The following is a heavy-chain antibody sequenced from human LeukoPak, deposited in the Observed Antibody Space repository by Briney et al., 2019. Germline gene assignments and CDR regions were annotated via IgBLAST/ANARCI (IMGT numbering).Heavy chain of an antibody. Sequence: GGSLRLSCAASGVNVGSNYMTWVRQAPGKGLEWVSVIYAGGSTYYSDSVKGRFTISRDNSKNTLFLQMNSLRADDTAVYYCARVRGELYFDYWGQGTLVTVSS. CDR1: GVNVGSNY. CDR2: IYAGGST. V-gene: IGHV3-66*01. D-gene: IGHD4-23*01. J-gene: IGHJ4*02. CDR3: ARVRGELYFDY.